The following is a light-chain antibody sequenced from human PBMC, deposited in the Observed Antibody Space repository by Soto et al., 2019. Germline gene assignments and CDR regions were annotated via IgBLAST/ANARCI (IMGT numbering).Light chain of an antibody. CDR3: QRYTVAPYT. Sequence: DIQMTQSPSSLSASIGDRVTMTCRSSQDITNYLAWYQQKPGKVPKLLIYAASTLHSGVPARFSGSGSGTNFTLTISSLQPEDVATYYCQRYTVAPYTFGPGTKVDIK. J-gene: IGKJ3*01. CDR2: AAS. CDR1: QDITNY. V-gene: IGKV1-27*01.